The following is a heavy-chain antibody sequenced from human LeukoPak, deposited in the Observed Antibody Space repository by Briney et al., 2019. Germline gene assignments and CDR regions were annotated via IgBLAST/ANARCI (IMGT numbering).Heavy chain of an antibody. J-gene: IGHJ3*02. CDR2: ISGSGGST. V-gene: IGHV3-23*01. Sequence: GGSLRLSCAASGLTFSSYAMSWVRQAPGKGLEWVSAISGSGGSTYYADSVKGRFTISRDNSKNTLYLQMYSLRAEDTAVYYCAEDEYEQQLAHDAFDIWGQGTMVTVSS. CDR3: AEDEYEQQLAHDAFDI. CDR1: GLTFSSYA. D-gene: IGHD6-13*01.